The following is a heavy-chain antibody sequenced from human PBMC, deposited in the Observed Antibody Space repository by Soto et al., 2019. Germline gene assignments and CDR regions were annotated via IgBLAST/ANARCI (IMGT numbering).Heavy chain of an antibody. J-gene: IGHJ4*02. CDR3: ANTNDGSGRYSDS. Sequence: EVQLVESGGGLIQPGGSLRLSCVASEFTVSSNYMSWVRQAPGKGLEWVSVIYSGGDTYYADSVKGRFTISRDNSKNTLYLQMNYLRVEDTAVYYCANTNDGSGRYSDSWGQGTLVTVSS. V-gene: IGHV3-53*01. D-gene: IGHD3-10*01. CDR2: IYSGGDT. CDR1: EFTVSSNY.